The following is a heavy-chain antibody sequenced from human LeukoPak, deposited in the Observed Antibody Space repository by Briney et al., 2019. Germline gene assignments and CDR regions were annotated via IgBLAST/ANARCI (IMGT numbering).Heavy chain of an antibody. J-gene: IGHJ6*03. V-gene: IGHV3-21*01. CDR3: ARELLTYSNHKLGHYMDV. CDR1: GFTFSSFG. D-gene: IGHD4-11*01. Sequence: GGSLRLSCAASGFTFSSFGMNWVRQAPGEGLEWVSCISSSSNYIYYADSVKGRYTISRENAKNSLYLQMNSLRAEDTAVYYCARELLTYSNHKLGHYMDVWGKGTTVTVSS. CDR2: ISSSSNYI.